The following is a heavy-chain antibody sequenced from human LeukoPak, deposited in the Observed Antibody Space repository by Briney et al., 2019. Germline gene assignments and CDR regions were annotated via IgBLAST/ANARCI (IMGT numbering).Heavy chain of an antibody. V-gene: IGHV4-39*07. D-gene: IGHD6-13*01. CDR2: IYYSGST. CDR1: GGSISSGSYY. J-gene: IGHJ4*02. CDR3: ARAYSPPQWSPFDY. Sequence: PSETLSLTCTVSGGSISSGSYYWGWIRQPPGKGLEWIGSIYYSGSTYYKPSLKSRVTISLDTSKNQFSLKLSFVTAADTAVYYCARAYSPPQWSPFDYWGQGTLVTVSS.